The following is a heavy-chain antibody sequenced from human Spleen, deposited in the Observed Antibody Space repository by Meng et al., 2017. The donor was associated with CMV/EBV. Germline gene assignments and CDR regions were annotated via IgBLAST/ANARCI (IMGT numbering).Heavy chain of an antibody. Sequence: GESLKISCAASGFAFSDYHMNWIRQAPGKGLEWVSYIRSSGSAIYYADSVKGRFTISRDNAKNSLYLQMNSLRAEDTAVYYCATGYYSSNYYFDCWGQGTLVTVSS. CDR2: IRSSGSAI. V-gene: IGHV3-11*01. J-gene: IGHJ4*02. CDR3: ATGYYSSNYYFDC. CDR1: GFAFSDYH. D-gene: IGHD3-10*01.